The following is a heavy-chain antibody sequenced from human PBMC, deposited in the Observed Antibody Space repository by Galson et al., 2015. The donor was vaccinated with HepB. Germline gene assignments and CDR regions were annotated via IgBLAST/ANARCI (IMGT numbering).Heavy chain of an antibody. CDR2: ISTYSGNT. CDR3: ARVVNYVRDY. D-gene: IGHD3-10*02. Sequence: SVKVSCKASGYTFSSNGISWVRQAPGQGLEWMGWISTYSGNTNYAQKLQGRVTMTKETSTSTAYMELRSLTSDDTAVYYCARVVNYVRDYWGQGTLVTVSS. CDR1: GYTFSSNG. J-gene: IGHJ4*02. V-gene: IGHV1-18*01.